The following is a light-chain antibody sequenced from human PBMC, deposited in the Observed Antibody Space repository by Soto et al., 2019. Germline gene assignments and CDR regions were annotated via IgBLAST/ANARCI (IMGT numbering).Light chain of an antibody. Sequence: QSALTQPASMSGSPGQSITISCTGTSSDVGGYNYVSWYQQHPGKAPKLMIYEVSNRPSGVSNRFSGSKSGNTASLTISGLQAEDEADYYCSSYTSSNYVFGTGTKLTVL. J-gene: IGLJ1*01. CDR1: SSDVGGYNY. CDR2: EVS. CDR3: SSYTSSNYV. V-gene: IGLV2-14*01.